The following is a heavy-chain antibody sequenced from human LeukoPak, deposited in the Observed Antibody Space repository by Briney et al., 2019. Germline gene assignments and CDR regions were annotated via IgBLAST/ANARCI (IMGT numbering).Heavy chain of an antibody. Sequence: ASVKVSCKASGYTFTRYVINWVRQATGQGLEWMGWMNPNSGNTGYAQKFQGRVTMTRNTSISTAYMELSSLRSEDTAVYYCARGVRYRYCSGGSCYRGGYYYYYMDVWGKGTTVTVSS. CDR1: GYTFTRYV. CDR2: MNPNSGNT. J-gene: IGHJ6*03. V-gene: IGHV1-8*01. D-gene: IGHD2-15*01. CDR3: ARGVRYRYCSGGSCYRGGYYYYYMDV.